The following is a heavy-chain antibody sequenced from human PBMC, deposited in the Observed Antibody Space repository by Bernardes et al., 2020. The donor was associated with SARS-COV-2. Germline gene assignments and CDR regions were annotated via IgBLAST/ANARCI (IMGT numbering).Heavy chain of an antibody. V-gene: IGHV1-69*10. Sequence: SVPVSCMASVCTFSSYTISCVRQAPGQGLEWMGWLIPILGLAKYAQKLQGRVPNTADQPTSTPYMEPSLLRSEDTAVDYCARVLYYYASNGRKFPQPPSYYYYYGMGVWGQGTTVTVSS. CDR2: LIPILGLA. D-gene: IGHD3-22*01. CDR3: ARVLYYYASNGRKFPQPPSYYYYYGMGV. J-gene: IGHJ6*02. CDR1: VCTFSSYT.